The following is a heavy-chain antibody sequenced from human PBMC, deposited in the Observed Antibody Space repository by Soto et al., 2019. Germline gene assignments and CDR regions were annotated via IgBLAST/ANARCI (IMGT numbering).Heavy chain of an antibody. CDR1: VGSISSYY. J-gene: IGHJ5*02. CDR2: IYYSGST. CDR3: ARYGSGSSVWFDP. V-gene: IGHV4-59*01. Sequence: QVQLQESGPGLVKPSETLSLTCTVSVGSISSYYWSWIRQPPGKGLEWIGYIYYSGSTNYNPSLKSRVTISGDTTKKQFSLKLSSVTAADTAVYYCARYGSGSSVWFDPWGQGTLVTVSS. D-gene: IGHD3-10*01.